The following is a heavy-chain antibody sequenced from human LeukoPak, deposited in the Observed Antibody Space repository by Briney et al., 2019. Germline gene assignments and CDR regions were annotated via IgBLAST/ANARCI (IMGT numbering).Heavy chain of an antibody. CDR2: ISSSSSYI. J-gene: IGHJ4*02. Sequence: PGGSLRLSCAASGFTFSSYSMNWVRQAPGKGLEWVSSISSSSSYIYYADSVKGRFTISRDNAKNSLYLQMNSLRAEDTAVYYCARDGLIYDYVWGSFNDYWGQGTLVTVSS. D-gene: IGHD3-16*01. CDR3: ARDGLIYDYVWGSFNDY. V-gene: IGHV3-21*01. CDR1: GFTFSSYS.